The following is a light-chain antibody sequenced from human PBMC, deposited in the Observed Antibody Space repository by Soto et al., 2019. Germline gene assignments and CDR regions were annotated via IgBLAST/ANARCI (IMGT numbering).Light chain of an antibody. Sequence: QTVVTQEPSLTVSPGGTVTLTCGSSTGAVTSGHYPYWVQQKPGQAPRTLIYDTSNKHSWTPARFSGSLLGGKAALTLSGAQPEDEAGYFCLLSYSGTRWVFGGGTKVTVL. J-gene: IGLJ3*02. CDR3: LLSYSGTRWV. V-gene: IGLV7-46*01. CDR2: DTS. CDR1: TGAVTSGHY.